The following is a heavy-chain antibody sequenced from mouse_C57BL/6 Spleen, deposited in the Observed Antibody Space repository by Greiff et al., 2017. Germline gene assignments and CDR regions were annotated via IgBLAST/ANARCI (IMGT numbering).Heavy chain of an antibody. V-gene: IGHV5-17*01. CDR2: ISSGSSTI. CDR1: GFTFSDYG. J-gene: IGHJ4*01. D-gene: IGHD1-2*01. Sequence: EVKVVESGGGLVKPGGSLKLSCAASGFTFSDYGMHWVRQAPEKGLEWVAYISSGSSTIYYADTVKGRFTISRDNAKNTLFLQMTSLRSEDTAMYYCARPTALNAMDYWGQGTSVTVSS. CDR3: ARPTALNAMDY.